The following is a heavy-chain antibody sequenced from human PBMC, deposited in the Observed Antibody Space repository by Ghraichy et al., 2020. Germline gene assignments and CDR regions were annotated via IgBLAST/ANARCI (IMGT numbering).Heavy chain of an antibody. D-gene: IGHD4-23*01. CDR2: ITSSSRSI. J-gene: IGHJ6*02. V-gene: IGHV3-48*02. CDR3: ARGSKVVRFFYYDGMDV. CDR1: GFTFSGYS. Sequence: GSLRLSCVGSGFTFSGYSMNWVRQSPGKGLEWVGYITSSSRSIFYADSVKGRFTISRDNAQNSLSLQMNSLRDEDTAVYYCARGSKVVRFFYYDGMDVWGQGTAVTVSS.